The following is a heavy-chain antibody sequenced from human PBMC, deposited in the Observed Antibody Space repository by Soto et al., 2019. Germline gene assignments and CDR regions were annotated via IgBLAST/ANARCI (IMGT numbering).Heavy chain of an antibody. D-gene: IGHD3-16*02. CDR2: ISDSGDRT. Sequence: GGSLRLSCASSGFTLSMSAVNWVRQAPGKGLEWVSYISDSGDRTYYADSVKGRFTISRDRSKNTVSLQMDSLRAEDTAVYYCAKDRGIIVTAGDAFDVWGQGTNVTVS. J-gene: IGHJ3*01. V-gene: IGHV3-23*01. CDR3: AKDRGIIVTAGDAFDV. CDR1: GFTLSMSA.